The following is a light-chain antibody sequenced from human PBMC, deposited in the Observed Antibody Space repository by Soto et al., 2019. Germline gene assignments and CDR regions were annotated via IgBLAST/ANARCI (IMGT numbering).Light chain of an antibody. CDR3: QQFHTNPLS. J-gene: IGKJ2*01. CDR1: QTVSYSSNNKSY. Sequence: DIVMTQSPDSLAVSLGERVTINCKSSQTVSYSSNNKSYLAWYQHKPGQPPRLLIYWASIRDSGVPDRFSGSGSWREFTLTISSLQAEDGAVYYCQQFHTNPLSFGQGTKLEIK. CDR2: WAS. V-gene: IGKV4-1*01.